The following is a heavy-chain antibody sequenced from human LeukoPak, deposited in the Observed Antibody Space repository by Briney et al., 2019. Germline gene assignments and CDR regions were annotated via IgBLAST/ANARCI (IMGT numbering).Heavy chain of an antibody. V-gene: IGHV4-4*02. J-gene: IGHJ4*02. CDR3: ARGPYYYDSSGYPLDY. Sequence: SGTLSLTCAVSGGSISSSNWWSWVRQRPGKGLEWIGESYQSGSTNYNPSLKSRVTISVDKSKNQFSLRLSSVTAADTAVYYCARGPYYYDSSGYPLDYWGQGTLVTVSS. CDR2: SYQSGST. CDR1: GGSISSSNW. D-gene: IGHD3-22*01.